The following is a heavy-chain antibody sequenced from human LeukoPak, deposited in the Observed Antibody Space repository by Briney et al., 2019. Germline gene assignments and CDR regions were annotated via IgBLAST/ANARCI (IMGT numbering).Heavy chain of an antibody. CDR3: ASWGGGSSLYYYYMDV. CDR2: ISSSGSTI. D-gene: IGHD2-15*01. J-gene: IGHJ6*03. CDR1: GFTFSTYE. V-gene: IGHV3-48*03. Sequence: GGSLRLSCTASGFTFSTYEMNWVRQAPGKGLEWVSYISSSGSTIYYADSVKGRFTISRDNAKNSLYLQMNSLRAEDTAVYYFASWGGGSSLYYYYMDVWGKGTTVTVSS.